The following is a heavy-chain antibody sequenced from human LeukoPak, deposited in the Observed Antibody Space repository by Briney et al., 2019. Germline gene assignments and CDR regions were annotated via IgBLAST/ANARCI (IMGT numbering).Heavy chain of an antibody. CDR3: ARDTRGESDY. CDR1: GFTFDDYA. J-gene: IGHJ4*01. CDR2: ISWNSGSI. D-gene: IGHD3-10*01. V-gene: IGHV3-9*01. Sequence: GRSLRLSCAASGFTFDDYAMHWVRQAPGKGLEWVSGISWNSGSIGYADSVKGRFTIFRDNAKNSLYLQMNSLRAEDTAMYYCARDTRGESDYWGHGTLVTVSS.